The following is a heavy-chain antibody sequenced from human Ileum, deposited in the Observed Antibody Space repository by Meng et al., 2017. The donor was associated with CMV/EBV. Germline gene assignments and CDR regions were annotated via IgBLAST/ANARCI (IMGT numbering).Heavy chain of an antibody. D-gene: IGHD2-8*02. V-gene: IGHV2-5*02. CDR3: AHLSARRTEKFDY. CDR2: IYWDGDK. Sequence: HIPLKESGPALVKPTQTLTMTCTFSGFSLTTDGMAVAWIRQPPGKALELLAVIYWDGDKRYRSSLKTRLTITKDTSKDQVLLTMTNMDPLDTATYYCAHLSARRTEKFDYWGQGVLVTVSS. J-gene: IGHJ4*02. CDR1: GFSLTTDGMA.